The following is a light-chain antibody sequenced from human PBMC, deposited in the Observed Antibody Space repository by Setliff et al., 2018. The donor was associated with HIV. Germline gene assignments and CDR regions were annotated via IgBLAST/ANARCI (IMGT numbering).Light chain of an antibody. CDR2: EVT. Sequence: QSVLTQPPSASGSPGQSVTISCTGTSSDVGGYNYVSWYQQHPGKAPKVMIYEVTKRPPGVPDRFSGSKSGNTASLTVSGLQAEYEADYYCSSYAGNNTCVFGSGTKVTVL. CDR3: SSYAGNNTCV. V-gene: IGLV2-8*01. CDR1: SSDVGGYNY. J-gene: IGLJ1*01.